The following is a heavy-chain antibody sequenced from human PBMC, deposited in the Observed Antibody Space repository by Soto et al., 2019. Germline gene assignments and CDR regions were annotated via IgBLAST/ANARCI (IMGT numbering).Heavy chain of an antibody. J-gene: IGHJ6*02. Sequence: EVQLVESGGGLVQPGGSLRLSCAASGFTVSTHYMTWVRQAPGKGLEWVSVMFYGGSTYYADSVKGRFTISRDDSENTLYLQMNSLRAEDTAFYYCATTGMGITLYYYYHGMDVWGQGTTVTVSS. V-gene: IGHV3-66*01. CDR2: MFYGGST. CDR1: GFTVSTHY. D-gene: IGHD3-10*01. CDR3: ATTGMGITLYYYYHGMDV.